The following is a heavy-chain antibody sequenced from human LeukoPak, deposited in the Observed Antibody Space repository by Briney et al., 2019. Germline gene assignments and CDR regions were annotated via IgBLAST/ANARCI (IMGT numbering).Heavy chain of an antibody. CDR2: IYYNGNT. Sequence: SETLSPTCTVSGGSISSYYWSWIRQPPGRGLEYIGYIYYNGNTNYNPSLKSRATISVDTSKNQFSLKLTSVTAADAAVYYCARGGEVLDYWGQGTLVTVSS. CDR3: ARGGEVLDY. D-gene: IGHD1-26*01. J-gene: IGHJ4*02. V-gene: IGHV4-59*01. CDR1: GGSISSYY.